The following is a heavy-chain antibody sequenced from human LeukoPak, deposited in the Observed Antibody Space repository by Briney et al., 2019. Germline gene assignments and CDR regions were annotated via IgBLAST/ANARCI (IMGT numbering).Heavy chain of an antibody. CDR2: INPNSGGT. J-gene: IGHJ4*02. CDR1: GYTFTGYY. CDR3: ASSLPQIAAAGTLNY. D-gene: IGHD6-13*01. V-gene: IGHV1-2*02. Sequence: ASVKVSCKASGYTFTGYYMHWVRQAPGQGLEWMGWINPNSGGTNYAQKFQGRVTMTRDTSIGTAYMELSRLRSDDTAVYYCASSLPQIAAAGTLNYWGQGTLVTVSS.